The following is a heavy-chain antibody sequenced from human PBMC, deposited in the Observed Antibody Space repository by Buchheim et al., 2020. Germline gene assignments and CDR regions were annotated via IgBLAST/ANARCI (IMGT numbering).Heavy chain of an antibody. CDR1: GFTFSVYW. D-gene: IGHD6-6*01. V-gene: IGHV3-7*01. J-gene: IGHJ4*02. CDR2: IKPDGSDK. Sequence: EVQLVESGGGLVQPGGSLRLSCATSGFTFSVYWMSWVRQVPGKGLEWVANIKPDGSDKHYVDSVKGRFTISRDNAKNSLYLQMNSLRADDTAIYYCARYSSSSPVNVWGQGTL. CDR3: ARYSSSSPVNV.